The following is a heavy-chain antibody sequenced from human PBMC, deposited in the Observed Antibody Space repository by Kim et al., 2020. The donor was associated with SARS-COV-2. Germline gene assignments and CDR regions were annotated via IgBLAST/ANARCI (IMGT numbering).Heavy chain of an antibody. Sequence: GGSLRLSCAASGFTFSSYAMHWVRQAPGKGLEWVAVISYDGSNKYYANSVKGRFTISRDNSKNTLYLQMNSLRAEDTAVYYCARVVPAAIDYYYYGMDVWGQGTTVTVSS. D-gene: IGHD2-2*01. V-gene: IGHV3-30-3*01. CDR3: ARVVPAAIDYYYYGMDV. CDR1: GFTFSSYA. J-gene: IGHJ6*02. CDR2: ISYDGSNK.